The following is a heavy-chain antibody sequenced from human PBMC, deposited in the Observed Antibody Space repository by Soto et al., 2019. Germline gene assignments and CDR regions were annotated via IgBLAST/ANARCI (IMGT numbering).Heavy chain of an antibody. J-gene: IGHJ6*02. CDR3: ARDRWEFQLFYYGLDV. CDR2: IWYDGSND. Sequence: QVQLVESGGGVVQPGRSLRLSCAASGFTFSNYGMHWVRQAPGKGLEWVAIIWYDGSNDYYVDSVKGRFTISRDNSKNTLSLQMNSLRAEDTAVYYCARDRWEFQLFYYGLDVWGQGTTVPVSS. CDR1: GFTFSNYG. V-gene: IGHV3-33*01. D-gene: IGHD1-26*01.